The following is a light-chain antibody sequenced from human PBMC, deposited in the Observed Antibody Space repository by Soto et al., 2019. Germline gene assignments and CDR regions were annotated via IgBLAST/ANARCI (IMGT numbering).Light chain of an antibody. CDR3: QQYGSSPIT. V-gene: IGKV3-20*01. CDR2: GAS. CDR1: QSVSSSH. Sequence: EIVLTQSPGTLSLSPGERATLSCRASQSVSSSHLAWYQQKPGQAPRLLMYGASSRATGIPDRLSGSGSGTDFTLTISRLEPEDFAVYYCQQYGSSPITFGQGTRLENK. J-gene: IGKJ5*01.